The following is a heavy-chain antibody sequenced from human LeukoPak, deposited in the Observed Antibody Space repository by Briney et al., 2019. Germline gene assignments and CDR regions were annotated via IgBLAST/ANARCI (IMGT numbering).Heavy chain of an antibody. D-gene: IGHD1-1*01. CDR3: ARLNGGY. V-gene: IGHV4-34*01. CDR2: INHSGST. J-gene: IGHJ4*02. Sequence: SETLSLTCAVYGGSFSGYYWSWIRQPPGKGLEWIGEINHSGSTNYNPSLKNRVTISVDTSKNQFSLKVTSVTAADTAVYYCARLNGGYWGQGTLVIVSS. CDR1: GGSFSGYY.